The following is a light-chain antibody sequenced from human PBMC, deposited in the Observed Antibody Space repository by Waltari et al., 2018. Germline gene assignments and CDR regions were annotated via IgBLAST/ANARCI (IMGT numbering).Light chain of an antibody. J-gene: IGLJ2*01. CDR1: RGEFGASAL. CDR2: DVN. Sequence: QSALSQPASAPSSPAQPIPTSPTGTRGEFGASALVSWYQHHPGRAPKVLIFDVNHRPSGISDRFSGSKSGNTASLTISGLQTEDDADYFCSSPSTNNIVVFGGGTKVTVL. CDR3: SSPSTNNIVV. V-gene: IGLV2-14*01.